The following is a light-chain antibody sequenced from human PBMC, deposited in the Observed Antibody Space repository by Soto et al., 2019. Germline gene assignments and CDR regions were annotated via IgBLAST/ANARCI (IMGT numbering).Light chain of an antibody. CDR2: LNT. J-gene: IGLJ1*01. Sequence: QSVLTQPPSASGTPGQRVTISCSGSSSNIGSNYVYWYQQPPGAAPKLLIYLNTNRPSGVPGRFSGSKSDTSASLAITGLQAEDEADYYCQSYDSSLSADVFGSGTKVTVL. V-gene: IGLV1-40*01. CDR1: SSNIGSNY. CDR3: QSYDSSLSADV.